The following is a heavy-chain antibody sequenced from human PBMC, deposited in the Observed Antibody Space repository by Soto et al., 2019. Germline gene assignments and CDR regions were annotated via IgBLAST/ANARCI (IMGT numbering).Heavy chain of an antibody. J-gene: IGHJ5*02. D-gene: IGHD4-17*01. CDR3: ARGADYGDYHVCFDP. CDR1: GASISSSNW. Sequence: SETLSLTCAVSGASISSSNWWSWVRQSPEKGLEWIGKIYHSGSTNYNPSLKSRVTISVDKSKNQFSLRLTSVTAADTAVYYCARGADYGDYHVCFDPWGQGTLVTVSS. CDR2: IYHSGST. V-gene: IGHV4-4*02.